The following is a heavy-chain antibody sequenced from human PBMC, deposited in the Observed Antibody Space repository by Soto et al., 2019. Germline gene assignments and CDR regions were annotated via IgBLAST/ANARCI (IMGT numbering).Heavy chain of an antibody. V-gene: IGHV4-4*07. Sequence: SXTXSLTFTVSGGSXNGHSWLLIRQPAGRGLEWIGHIYPSGTTSYNPSLRSRVTMSLETSKNQIFLNLTSVTAADTAVFYCVRGRSYSVYDFWGPGTLVTVSS. CDR3: VRGRSYSVYDF. J-gene: IGHJ4*02. CDR1: GGSXNGHS. D-gene: IGHD5-12*01. CDR2: IYPSGTT.